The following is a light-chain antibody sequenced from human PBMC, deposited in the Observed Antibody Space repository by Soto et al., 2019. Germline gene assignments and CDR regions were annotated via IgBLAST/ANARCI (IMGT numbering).Light chain of an antibody. J-gene: IGKJ5*01. CDR1: QSVSNN. V-gene: IGKV3-15*01. Sequence: IVMTQSPATLSVSPGERATLSCRASQSVSNNLAWYQQKPGQAPRLLISGASTRASGIPARFSGGGSGTEFTLTISSLHSEDLGIYYCQQYNTWPPITFGQGTRLEIK. CDR2: GAS. CDR3: QQYNTWPPIT.